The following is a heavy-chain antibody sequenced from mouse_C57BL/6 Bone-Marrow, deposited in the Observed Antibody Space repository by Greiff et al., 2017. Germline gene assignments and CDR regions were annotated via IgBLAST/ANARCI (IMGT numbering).Heavy chain of an antibody. Sequence: EVMLVESGGDLVKPGGSLKLSCAASGFTFSSYGMSWVRQTPDKRLEWVATISSGGSYTYYTDSVKGRFTISRDNAKNTLYLQMSSLKSEDTAMYYCARLTVVVFDYWGQGTTLTVSS. V-gene: IGHV5-6*01. CDR3: ARLTVVVFDY. J-gene: IGHJ2*01. CDR2: ISSGGSYT. CDR1: GFTFSSYG. D-gene: IGHD1-1*01.